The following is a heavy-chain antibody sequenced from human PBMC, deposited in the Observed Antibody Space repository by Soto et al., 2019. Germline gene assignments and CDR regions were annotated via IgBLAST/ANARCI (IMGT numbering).Heavy chain of an antibody. Sequence: QVQLVQSGAEVKKPGSSVKVSCKASEGTFSSYAISWVRQAPGQGLEWMGGIIPIFGTANYAQKFQGRVTITADESTSTAYMKLSSLRSEDTAVYYCARDASGYYYTWLDPWGQGTLVTVSS. V-gene: IGHV1-69*01. CDR2: IIPIFGTA. J-gene: IGHJ5*02. CDR3: ARDASGYYYTWLDP. CDR1: EGTFSSYA. D-gene: IGHD3-22*01.